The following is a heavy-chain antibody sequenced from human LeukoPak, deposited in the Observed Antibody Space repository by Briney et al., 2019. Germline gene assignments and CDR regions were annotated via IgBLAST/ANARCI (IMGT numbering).Heavy chain of an antibody. CDR3: ARGRRIVVLPGRGYFDL. CDR1: GYSISSGYY. Sequence: PSETLSLTCTVSGYSISSGYYWGWIRQPPGKGLEWIGSIYHSGSTYYNPSLKSRVTISVDTSKNQFSLNIKSVTAADTAMYYCARGRRIVVLPGRGYFDLWGRGTLVTVSS. V-gene: IGHV4-38-2*02. D-gene: IGHD4/OR15-4a*01. CDR2: IYHSGST. J-gene: IGHJ2*01.